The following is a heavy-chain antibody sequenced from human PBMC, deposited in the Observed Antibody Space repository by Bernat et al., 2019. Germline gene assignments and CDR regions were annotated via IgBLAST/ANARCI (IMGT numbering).Heavy chain of an antibody. CDR3: AREYLNCSSTSCYKKWNWFDP. CDR2: INPNSGGT. J-gene: IGHJ5*02. Sequence: QVQLVQSGAEVKKPGASVKVSCKASGYTFTGYYMHWVRQAPGQGLEWMGWINPNSGGTNYAQKCQGWVTMTRDTSISTAYMGLSRLRSDDTAMYYCAREYLNCSSTSCYKKWNWFDPWGQGTLVTVSS. CDR1: GYTFTGYY. D-gene: IGHD2-2*02. V-gene: IGHV1-2*04.